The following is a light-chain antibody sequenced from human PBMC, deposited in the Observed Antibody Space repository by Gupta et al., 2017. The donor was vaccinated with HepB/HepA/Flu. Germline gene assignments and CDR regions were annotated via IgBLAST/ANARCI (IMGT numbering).Light chain of an antibody. CDR3: CSYAGFATVV. Sequence: QSALTQPASVSGSPGQSITISCTGSSSDIGTYKFVSWYQHHPGKAPQLIIYDVTKRPSGISNRFSGSRSGNTASLTISVLQAADEADYYCCSYAGFATVVFGGGTMLTVL. V-gene: IGLV2-23*02. J-gene: IGLJ3*02. CDR1: SSDIGTYKF. CDR2: DVT.